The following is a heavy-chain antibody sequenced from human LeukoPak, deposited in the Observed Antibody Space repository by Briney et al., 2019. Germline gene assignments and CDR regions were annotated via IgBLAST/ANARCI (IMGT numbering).Heavy chain of an antibody. CDR3: SRDHPGSNSLDY. V-gene: IGHV3-74*01. J-gene: IGHJ4*02. D-gene: IGHD4-11*01. CDR2: LKTDGSRT. Sequence: GGSLRLSCAASGFTFNQYWMHWVRQAPGAGLEWVSRLKTDGSRTNYADFVKGRFTISRDNARNTVYLQMNSLRDEDTAVYYCSRDHPGSNSLDYWGQGTLVTVSS. CDR1: GFTFNQYW.